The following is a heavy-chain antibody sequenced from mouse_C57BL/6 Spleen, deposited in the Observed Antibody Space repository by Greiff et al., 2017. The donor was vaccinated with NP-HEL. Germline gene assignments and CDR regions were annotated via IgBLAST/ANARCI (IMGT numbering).Heavy chain of an antibody. CDR1: GYSFTGYY. CDR2: INPSTGGT. CDR3: ARRQYDGYYEDY. Sequence: VQLQQSGPELVKPGASVKISCKASGYSFTGYYMNWVKQSPEKSLEWIGEINPSTGGTSYNQKFKGKATLTVDKSSSTAYMQLKSLTSEDSAVYYCARRQYDGYYEDYWGQGTTLTVSS. D-gene: IGHD2-3*01. J-gene: IGHJ2*01. V-gene: IGHV1-43*01.